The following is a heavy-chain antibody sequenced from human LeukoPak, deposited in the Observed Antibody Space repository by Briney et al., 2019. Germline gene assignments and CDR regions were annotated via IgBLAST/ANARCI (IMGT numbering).Heavy chain of an antibody. J-gene: IGHJ5*02. CDR1: GYTFTSYD. V-gene: IGHV1-8*01. Sequence: ASVKVSCKASGYTFTSYDINWVRQATGQGLEWMGWMNPNSGNTGYAQKFQGRVTMTRNTSISTAYMELSSLRSEDTAVYYCAAVVIGGDYYGSGKRRFDPWGQGTLVTVSS. CDR2: MNPNSGNT. CDR3: AAVVIGGDYYGSGKRRFDP. D-gene: IGHD3-10*01.